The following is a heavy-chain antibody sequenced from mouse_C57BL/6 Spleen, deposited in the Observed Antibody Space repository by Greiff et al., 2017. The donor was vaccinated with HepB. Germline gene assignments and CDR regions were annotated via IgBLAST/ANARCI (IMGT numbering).Heavy chain of an antibody. CDR1: GYTFTSYW. Sequence: QVQLQQPGAELVKPGASVKLSCKASGYTFTSYWMHWVKQRPGRGLEWIGRIDPDSGGTKYNEKFKSKATLTVDKPSSTAYMQLSSLTSEDSAVYDCARERDYYYGSSYYFDYWGQGTTLTVSA. D-gene: IGHD1-1*01. J-gene: IGHJ2*01. V-gene: IGHV1-72*01. CDR3: ARERDYYYGSSYYFDY. CDR2: IDPDSGGT.